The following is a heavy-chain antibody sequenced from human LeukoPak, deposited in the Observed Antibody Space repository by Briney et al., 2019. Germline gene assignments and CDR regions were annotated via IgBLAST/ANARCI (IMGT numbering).Heavy chain of an antibody. CDR3: ARLRGDYVWGIYRYFDY. CDR1: GFTFSSYW. V-gene: IGHV3-7*01. D-gene: IGHD3-16*02. J-gene: IGHJ4*02. CDR2: IKQDGSEK. Sequence: GGSLRLSCAVSGFTFSSYWMNWVRQAPGKGLEWVANIKQDGSEKYYVDSVKGRFTISRDNAKNSLYLQMNSLGAEDTAVYYCARLRGDYVWGIYRYFDYWGQGTLVTVSS.